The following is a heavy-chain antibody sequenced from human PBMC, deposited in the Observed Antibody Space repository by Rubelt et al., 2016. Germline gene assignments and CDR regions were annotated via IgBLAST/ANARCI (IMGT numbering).Heavy chain of an antibody. Sequence: QVQLVQSGAEVKKPGASVKVSCKASGYTFTSYGISWVRQAPGQGLEWMGWISAYNGNTNYAQKLQGRVTMTTDTSYREPRGLRSDNTAGYYGARDKPQQWLVLEPTFDYWGQGTLVTVSS. CDR3: ARDKPQQWLVLEPTFDY. D-gene: IGHD6-19*01. CDR2: ISAYNGNT. V-gene: IGHV1-18*01. J-gene: IGHJ4*02. CDR1: GYTFTSYG.